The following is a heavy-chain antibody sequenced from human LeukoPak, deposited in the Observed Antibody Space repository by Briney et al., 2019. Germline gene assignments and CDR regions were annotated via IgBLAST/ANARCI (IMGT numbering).Heavy chain of an antibody. CDR3: ARQGLIVMAGEGDFDY. J-gene: IGHJ4*02. V-gene: IGHV4-39*01. CDR2: IYYSGNT. D-gene: IGHD5-24*01. CDR1: GGSISSSDYY. Sequence: SETLSLTCTVSGGSISSSDYYWAWIRQPPGRSLEWIGSIYYSGNTHYNPSLKSRVTISVDTSKNQFSLKLSSVHAADTAVYYCARQGLIVMAGEGDFDYWGQGTLVTVSS.